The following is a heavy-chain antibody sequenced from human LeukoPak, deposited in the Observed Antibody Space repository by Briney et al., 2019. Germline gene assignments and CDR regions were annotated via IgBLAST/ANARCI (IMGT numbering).Heavy chain of an antibody. CDR1: GGSISSSSYY. Sequence: SETLSLTCTVSGGSISSSSYYWGWIRQPPGKGLEWIGSIYYSGSTYYNPSLKSRVTISVDTSKNQFSLKLSSVTAADTAVYYCARSDGYGLVGIWGQGTMVTVSS. V-gene: IGHV4-39*07. CDR3: ARSDGYGLVGI. J-gene: IGHJ3*02. CDR2: IYYSGST. D-gene: IGHD3-10*01.